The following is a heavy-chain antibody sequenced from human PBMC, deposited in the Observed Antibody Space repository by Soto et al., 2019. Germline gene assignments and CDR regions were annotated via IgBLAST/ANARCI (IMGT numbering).Heavy chain of an antibody. D-gene: IGHD6-19*01. CDR1: GFTFSDYA. V-gene: IGHV3-30*18. CDR2: VSHDGRNT. Sequence: VQLVESGGGVVQPGRSLRLSCAASGFTFSDYAMHWVRQAPGKGLEWVAVVSHDGRNTHYADSVKGRFTISRDSSKNTVYMEMTRLRAEDTGVYYCAKGVRQWLATSDFNYWGQGARVTVSS. CDR3: AKGVRQWLATSDFNY. J-gene: IGHJ4*02.